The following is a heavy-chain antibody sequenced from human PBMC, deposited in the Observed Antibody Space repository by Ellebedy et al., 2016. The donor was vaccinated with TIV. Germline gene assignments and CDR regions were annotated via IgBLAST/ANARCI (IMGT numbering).Heavy chain of an antibody. Sequence: PGGSLRLSCATSGFAFSSYAMSWVRQAPGKGMEWVSAISDNGVITKYADSVKGRFTISRDKSKNTLYLQMNSLRAEDTAVYYCAKGGSKSGYSFDLWGRGTLVTVSS. CDR3: AKGGSKSGYSFDL. CDR2: ISDNGVIT. D-gene: IGHD3-3*01. CDR1: GFAFSSYA. V-gene: IGHV3-23*01. J-gene: IGHJ2*01.